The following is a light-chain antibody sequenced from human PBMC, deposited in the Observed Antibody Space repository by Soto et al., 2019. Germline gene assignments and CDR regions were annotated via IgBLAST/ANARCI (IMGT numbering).Light chain of an antibody. J-gene: IGKJ2*01. CDR3: LQYNSYPYT. V-gene: IGKV1-16*02. Sequence: DFQMTRSPSSLSASVGDRVTLTCRASQGIDNYLAWFQQIPGKAPKCLIYGASNLQTGVPSKFSGSGFGTDFTLTISSLQAEDFGTYYCLQYNSYPYTFGPGTKLEIK. CDR2: GAS. CDR1: QGIDNY.